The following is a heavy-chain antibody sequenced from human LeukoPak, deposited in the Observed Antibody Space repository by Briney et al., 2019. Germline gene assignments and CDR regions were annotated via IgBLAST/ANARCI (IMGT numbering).Heavy chain of an antibody. CDR3: GRDIQLSY. D-gene: IGHD1-1*01. CDR2: INNDGSSK. Sequence: GGSLGLSCAASGFTFSSFWMHWVRQAPGKGLVWVSRINNDGSSKTYADFVKGRFTISRDNAENTLYLQMNSLRAGDTAVYFCGRDIQLSYLGQGTLVTVSS. CDR1: GFTFSSFW. V-gene: IGHV3-74*01. J-gene: IGHJ4*02.